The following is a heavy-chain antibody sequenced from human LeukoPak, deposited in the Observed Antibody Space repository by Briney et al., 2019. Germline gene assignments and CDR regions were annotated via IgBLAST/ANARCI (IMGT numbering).Heavy chain of an antibody. CDR1: GFTFSGYC. J-gene: IGHJ5*02. CDR2: MCSGDSST. CDR3: AKDSGFVDTAMDNNWFDP. D-gene: IGHD5-18*01. V-gene: IGHV3-48*01. Sequence: GGSLRLSCVASGFTFSGYCMNWVRQAPGKGLEWLSYMCSGDSSTYYLDSVKGRFTISRDNAKNSLYLQMNSLRAEDTAVYYCAKDSGFVDTAMDNNWFDPWGQGTLVTVSS.